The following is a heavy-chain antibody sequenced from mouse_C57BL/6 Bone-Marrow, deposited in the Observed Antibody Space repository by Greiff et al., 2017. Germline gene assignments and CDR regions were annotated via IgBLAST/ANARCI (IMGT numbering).Heavy chain of an antibody. J-gene: IGHJ2*01. D-gene: IGHD4-1*01. CDR3: ARGVLGYYFDY. Sequence: EVQGVESGGDLVKPGGSLKLSCAASGFTFSSYGLSWVRQTPDKRLEWVATLSSGGSYTYYPDSVKGRFTISRDNAKNTLYLQRSSLKSEDTAMYYCARGVLGYYFDYWGQGTTLTVSS. CDR2: LSSGGSYT. CDR1: GFTFSSYG. V-gene: IGHV5-6*01.